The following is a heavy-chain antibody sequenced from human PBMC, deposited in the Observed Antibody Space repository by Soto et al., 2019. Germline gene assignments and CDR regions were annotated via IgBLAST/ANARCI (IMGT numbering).Heavy chain of an antibody. CDR1: GFTFSSYG. J-gene: IGHJ4*02. CDR2: IWYDGSNK. CDR3: ARVRSAHPPFDY. D-gene: IGHD3-3*01. Sequence: GESLKISCAASGFTFSSYGMHWVRQAPGKGLEWVAVIWYDGSNKYYADSVKGRFTISRDNSKNTLYLQMNSLRAEDTAVYYCARVRSAHPPFDYWGQGTLVTVSS. V-gene: IGHV3-33*01.